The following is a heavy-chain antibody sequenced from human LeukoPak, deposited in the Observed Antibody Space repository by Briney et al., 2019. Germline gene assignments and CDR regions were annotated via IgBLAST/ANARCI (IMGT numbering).Heavy chain of an antibody. V-gene: IGHV4-61*01. CDR2: IYYSGST. CDR1: GGSVSSGSYY. CDR3: ARGTLDSSSWYGIFRDFDY. D-gene: IGHD6-13*01. Sequence: SETLSLTCTVSGGSVSSGSYYWSWIRQPPGKGLEWIGYIYYSGSTNYNPSLKSRVTISVDTSKNQFSLNPSSGTAADTAVYYCARGTLDSSSWYGIFRDFDYWGQGTLVTVSS. J-gene: IGHJ4*02.